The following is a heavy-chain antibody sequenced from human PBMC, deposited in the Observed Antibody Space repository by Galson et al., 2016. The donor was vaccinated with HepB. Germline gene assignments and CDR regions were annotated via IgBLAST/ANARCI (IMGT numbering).Heavy chain of an antibody. CDR2: ITRSGGTT. Sequence: LRLSCAASGFTFNNYDMHWFRQAPGKGLEWVSYITRSGGTTLYADSVKGRFTISRDNAKNSLYVQMDSLRAEDTAVYFCARERFCSSATCYVGDAFHIGGQGTMVTVAS. J-gene: IGHJ3*02. CDR3: ARERFCSSATCYVGDAFHI. V-gene: IGHV3-48*03. D-gene: IGHD2-2*01. CDR1: GFTFNNYD.